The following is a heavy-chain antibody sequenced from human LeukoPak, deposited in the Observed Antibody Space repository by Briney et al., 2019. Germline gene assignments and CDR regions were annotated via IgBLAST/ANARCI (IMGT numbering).Heavy chain of an antibody. V-gene: IGHV3-30*02. CDR1: GFTFSSYG. J-gene: IGHJ4*02. CDR2: IRYDGSNK. Sequence: GGSLRLSYAASGFTFSSYGMHWVRQAPGKGLEWVAFIRYDGSNKYYADSVKGRFTISRDNSKNTLYLQMNSLRAEDTAVYYCAKDGYYYGSGSYDWGQGTLVTVSS. D-gene: IGHD3-10*01. CDR3: AKDGYYYGSGSYD.